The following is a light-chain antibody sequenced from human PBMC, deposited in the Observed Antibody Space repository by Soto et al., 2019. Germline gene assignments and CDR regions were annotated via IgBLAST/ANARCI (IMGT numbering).Light chain of an antibody. CDR3: PAHYRSLDGYV. CDR2: GNS. CDR1: SSNIGAGYD. J-gene: IGLJ1*01. V-gene: IGLV1-40*01. Sequence: QSVLTQPPSVSGAPGQRVTISCTGSSSNIGAGYDVHWYQQLPGTAPKLLIYGNSNRPSGVPDRFSGSKSGTSASLAITGAQGEGWACYYRPAHYRSLDGYVFGTGTKVTVL.